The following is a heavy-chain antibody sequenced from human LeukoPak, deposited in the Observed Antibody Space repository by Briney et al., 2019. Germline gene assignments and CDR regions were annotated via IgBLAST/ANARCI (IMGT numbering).Heavy chain of an antibody. CDR1: GGTFSSYA. V-gene: IGHV1-69*13. CDR3: ARVIAAVNWFDP. D-gene: IGHD6-13*01. Sequence: ASVKVSCKASGGTFSSYAISWVRQAPGQGLECMGGIIPIFGTANYAQKFQGRVTITADESTSPAYMELSSLRSEDTAVYYCARVIAAVNWFDPWGQGTLVTVSS. CDR2: IIPIFGTA. J-gene: IGHJ5*02.